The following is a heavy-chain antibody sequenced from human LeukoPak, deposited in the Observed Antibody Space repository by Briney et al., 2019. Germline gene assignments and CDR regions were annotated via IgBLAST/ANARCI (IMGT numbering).Heavy chain of an antibody. Sequence: GGSLRLSCVASGFPFSSYWMTWVRQAPGKGLEWEANIKQDGSKKSYVDSVKGRFTISRDNAKNSLYLQMNSLRAEDTAIYYSTRVGYIDEGIDYWGQGTLVTVSS. J-gene: IGHJ4*02. CDR3: TRVGYIDEGIDY. D-gene: IGHD5-24*01. CDR2: IKQDGSKK. V-gene: IGHV3-7*04. CDR1: GFPFSSYW.